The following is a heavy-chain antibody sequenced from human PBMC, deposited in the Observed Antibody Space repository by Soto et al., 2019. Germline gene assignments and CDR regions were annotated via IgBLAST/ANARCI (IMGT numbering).Heavy chain of an antibody. CDR2: IYHSGST. J-gene: IGHJ4*02. V-gene: IGHV4-30-2*01. D-gene: IGHD2-21*02. CDR3: ARQSGYCGGDCYHPSGYFDY. Sequence: SETLSLTCAVSGGSISSGGYSWSWIRQPPGKGLEWIGYIYHSGSTYYNPSLKSRVTISVDRSKNQFSLKLSSVTAADTAVYYCARQSGYCGGDCYHPSGYFDYWGQGTLVTVSS. CDR1: GGSISSGGYS.